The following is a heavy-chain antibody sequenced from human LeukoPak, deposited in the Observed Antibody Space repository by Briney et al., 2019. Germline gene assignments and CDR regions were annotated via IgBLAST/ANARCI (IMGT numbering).Heavy chain of an antibody. Sequence: SETLSLTCTVSGGSICSYYWSWIRQPAGKGLEWIGRIYTSGSTNYNPSLKSRVTMSVDTSKNQFSLKLSSVTAADTAVYYCARVRLWFGETRYYYYYMDVWGKGTTVTVSS. D-gene: IGHD3-10*01. J-gene: IGHJ6*03. V-gene: IGHV4-4*07. CDR3: ARVRLWFGETRYYYYYMDV. CDR1: GGSICSYY. CDR2: IYTSGST.